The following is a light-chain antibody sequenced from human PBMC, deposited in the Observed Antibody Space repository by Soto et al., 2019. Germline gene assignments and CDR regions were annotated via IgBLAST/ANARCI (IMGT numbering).Light chain of an antibody. V-gene: IGKV1D-12*01. CDR2: AAS. Sequence: DIQMTQSPSSVSASVGDRVTITCRASQGIGRWLAWYQQKPGKAPKLLIYAASSLQSGVPSRFSGGGSGTYFTLTISSLQAEDFATYHCQQANSFPPTFGGGTKVEIQ. CDR1: QGIGRW. CDR3: QQANSFPPT. J-gene: IGKJ4*01.